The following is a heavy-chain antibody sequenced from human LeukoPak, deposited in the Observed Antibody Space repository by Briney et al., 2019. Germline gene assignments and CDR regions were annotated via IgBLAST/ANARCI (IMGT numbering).Heavy chain of an antibody. Sequence: GGSLRLSCVASGFIVSSYYMTWVRQAPGKGLEWVSVIYSGGSTYYADSVKGRAAISRDNSKNTVFLQMSRVRAEDTAVYYCARSYSNHLFGMDVWGQGTTVTVTS. CDR1: GFIVSSYY. D-gene: IGHD4-11*01. CDR2: IYSGGST. J-gene: IGHJ6*02. V-gene: IGHV3-66*01. CDR3: ARSYSNHLFGMDV.